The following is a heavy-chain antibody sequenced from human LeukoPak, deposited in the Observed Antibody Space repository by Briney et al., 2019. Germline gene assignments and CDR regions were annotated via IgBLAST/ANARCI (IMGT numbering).Heavy chain of an antibody. Sequence: PGGSLRLSCAASGFTFSSYGMHWVRQAPGKGLEWVAVVSYDGSNKYYADSVKGRFTISRDNSKNTLYLQMNSLRAEDTAVYYCARGEQQLAIYYYGMDVWGQGTTVTVSS. CDR2: VSYDGSNK. CDR3: ARGEQQLAIYYYGMDV. J-gene: IGHJ6*02. V-gene: IGHV3-30*03. CDR1: GFTFSSYG. D-gene: IGHD6-13*01.